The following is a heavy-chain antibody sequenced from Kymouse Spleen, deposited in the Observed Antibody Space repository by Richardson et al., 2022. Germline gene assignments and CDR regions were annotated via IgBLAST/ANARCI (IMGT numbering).Heavy chain of an antibody. Sequence: QVQLQESGPGLVKPSGTLSLTCAVSGGSISSSNWWSWVRQPPGKGLEWIGEIYHSGSTNYNPSLKSRVTISVDKSKNQFSLKLSSVTAADTAVYYCARGYCTNGVCYKDYYYYGMDVWGQGTTVTVSS. D-gene: IGHD2-8*01. CDR3: ARGYCTNGVCYKDYYYYGMDV. J-gene: IGHJ6*02. CDR1: GGSISSSNW. CDR2: IYHSGST. V-gene: IGHV4-4*02.